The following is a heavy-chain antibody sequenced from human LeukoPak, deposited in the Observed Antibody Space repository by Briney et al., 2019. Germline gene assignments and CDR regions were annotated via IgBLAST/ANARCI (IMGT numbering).Heavy chain of an antibody. CDR1: GFTFSSYA. J-gene: IGHJ4*02. CDR2: ISGSGGST. CDR3: AKGFSQWLAPRSLFDY. V-gene: IGHV3-23*01. Sequence: GGSLRLSCAASGFTFSSYAMSWVRQAPGKGLEWVSAISGSGGSTYYADSVKGRFTISRDNSKNTLYLQMNSLRAEDTAVYYCAKGFSQWLAPRSLFDYWGQGTLVTVSS. D-gene: IGHD6-19*01.